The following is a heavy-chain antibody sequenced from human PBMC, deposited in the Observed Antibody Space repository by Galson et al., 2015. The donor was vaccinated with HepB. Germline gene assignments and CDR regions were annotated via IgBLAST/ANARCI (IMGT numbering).Heavy chain of an antibody. CDR3: ARDMGDPTVTTHGPVVPFDY. V-gene: IGHV1-18*01. CDR1: GYTFTSYG. CDR2: ISAYNGNT. D-gene: IGHD4-17*01. Sequence: SVKVSCKASGYTFTSYGISWVRQAPGQGLEWMGWISAYNGNTNYAQKLQGRVTMTTDTSTSTAYMELRSLRSDDTAVYYCARDMGDPTVTTHGPVVPFDYWGQGTLVTVSS. J-gene: IGHJ4*02.